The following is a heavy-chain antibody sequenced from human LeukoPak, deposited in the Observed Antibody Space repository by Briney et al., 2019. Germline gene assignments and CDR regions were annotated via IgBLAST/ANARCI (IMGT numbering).Heavy chain of an antibody. V-gene: IGHV4-39*07. Sequence: SETLSLTCTVSGGSLSSGSYYWGWIRQPPGKGLEWIGSIYYSGSIYFSGSSDYNPSLKSRVTISGDTSKNHFSLRLSSVTAADTAVYYCARDFDYWGQGTLVTVSS. CDR3: ARDFDY. J-gene: IGHJ4*02. CDR1: GGSLSSGSYY. CDR2: SIYYSGSIYFSGSS.